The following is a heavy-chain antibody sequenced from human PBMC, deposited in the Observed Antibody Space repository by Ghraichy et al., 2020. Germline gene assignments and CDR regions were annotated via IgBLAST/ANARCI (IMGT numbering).Heavy chain of an antibody. CDR1: GFTFRSYA. Sequence: GGSLRLSCAASGFTFRSYAMHWVRPAPGKGLEWVAVISYDGSYKYYADSVKGRFTISRDNSKNTLYMQMNSMRAEDTAVYYCARVLGGIVPNDGVDYWGQGTLVTVSA. CDR2: ISYDGSYK. V-gene: IGHV3-30*04. CDR3: ARVLGGIVPNDGVDY. D-gene: IGHD1-26*01. J-gene: IGHJ4*02.